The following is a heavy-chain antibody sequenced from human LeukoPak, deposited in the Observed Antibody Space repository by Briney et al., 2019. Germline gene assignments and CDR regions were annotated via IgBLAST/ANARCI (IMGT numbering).Heavy chain of an antibody. D-gene: IGHD3-10*01. CDR2: IYYSGST. V-gene: IGHV4-59*01. CDR3: ARAMVDYYGSGSYYTSFDY. CDR1: GGSISSYY. J-gene: IGHJ4*02. Sequence: SETLSLTCTGSGGSISSYYWSWIRQPPGKGLEWIGYIYYSGSTNYNPSLKSRVTISVDTSKNQFSLKLSSVTAADTAVYYCARAMVDYYGSGSYYTSFDYWGQGTLVTVSS.